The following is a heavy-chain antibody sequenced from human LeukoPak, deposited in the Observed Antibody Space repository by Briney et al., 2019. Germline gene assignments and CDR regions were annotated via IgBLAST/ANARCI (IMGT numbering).Heavy chain of an antibody. CDR2: LFYSGSS. Sequence: SETLSLTCTVSGDSISSSWYYCCWIRQPPGKRLGWIGRLFYSGSSYYNPSLNSRVTIPVNTSKHQFSLKRSSVTAADTAVYYCARQLEMAIIADYFDYWGQGTLVTVSS. CDR3: ARQLEMAIIADYFDY. D-gene: IGHD5-24*01. CDR1: GDSISSSWYY. V-gene: IGHV4-39*01. J-gene: IGHJ4*02.